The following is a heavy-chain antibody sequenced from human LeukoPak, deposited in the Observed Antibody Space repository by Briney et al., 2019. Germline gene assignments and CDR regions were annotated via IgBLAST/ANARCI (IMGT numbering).Heavy chain of an antibody. J-gene: IGHJ6*03. CDR2: IRYDGSNK. Sequence: PGGSLRLSCAASGFTFSSYGMHWVRQAPGKGLEWVAFIRYDGSNKYYADSVKGRFTISRDNSKNTLYLQMNSLRAEDTAVYYCAKGNRGYGYYYYMDVWGKGTTVTVSS. CDR3: AKGNRGYGYYYYMDV. CDR1: GFTFSSYG. V-gene: IGHV3-30*02. D-gene: IGHD1-14*01.